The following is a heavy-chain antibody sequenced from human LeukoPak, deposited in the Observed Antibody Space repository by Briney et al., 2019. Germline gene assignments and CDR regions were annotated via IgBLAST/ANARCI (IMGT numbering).Heavy chain of an antibody. V-gene: IGHV1-2*02. J-gene: IGHJ6*03. CDR2: INPNSGDT. CDR1: GYTFTGYY. D-gene: IGHD6-6*01. CDR3: ARDIRSSSSYYYYYMDV. Sequence: ASVKVSCKASGYTFTGYYMHWVRQAPGQGLEWMRWINPNSGDTNYAQKFRGRVNMTGDTSINTAYMELRSLRSDDTAVYYCARDIRSSSSYYYYYMDVWAKGPRSPSP.